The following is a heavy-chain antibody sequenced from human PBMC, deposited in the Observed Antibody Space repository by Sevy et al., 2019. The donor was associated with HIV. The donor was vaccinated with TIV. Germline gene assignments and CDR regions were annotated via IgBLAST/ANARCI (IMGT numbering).Heavy chain of an antibody. CDR2: IKQDGSEK. J-gene: IGHJ1*01. CDR3: ARPAERYCSGGSCLREYFQH. D-gene: IGHD2-15*01. Sequence: GGSLRLSCAASGFTFSSYWMSWVRQAPGKGLEWVANIKQDGSEKYYVDSVKGRFTISRDNAKNSLYLKMNSLRAEDTAVYYCARPAERYCSGGSCLREYFQHWGQGTLVTVSS. V-gene: IGHV3-7*03. CDR1: GFTFSSYW.